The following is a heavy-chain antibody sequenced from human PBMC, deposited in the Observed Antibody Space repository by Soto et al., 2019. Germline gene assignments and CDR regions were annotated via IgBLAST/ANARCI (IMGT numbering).Heavy chain of an antibody. D-gene: IGHD6-13*01. J-gene: IGHJ4*02. Sequence: VQLVESGGGLVQPGGSLRLSCAASGFTFSSYDMHWVRQATGKGLEWVSAIGTAGDTYYPGSVKGRFTISRENAKNSVYLQMNSLRAEDTAVYYCARVEQQLVYDYWGQGTLVTVSS. V-gene: IGHV3-13*01. CDR1: GFTFSSYD. CDR3: ARVEQQLVYDY. CDR2: IGTAGDT.